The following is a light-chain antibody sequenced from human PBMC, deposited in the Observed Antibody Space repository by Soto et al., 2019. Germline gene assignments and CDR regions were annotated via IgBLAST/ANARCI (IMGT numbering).Light chain of an antibody. J-gene: IGKJ4*01. CDR2: DAS. Sequence: EIVLTQSPDTLSLSPGERATLSCRASQSVRSNYLAWYQQKPGQAPRFLIYDASSRATGIPDRFSGSGSGTDFTLTISRLEPEDFAVYYCQQYGSTPLTFGGGPKVAIK. V-gene: IGKV3-20*01. CDR3: QQYGSTPLT. CDR1: QSVRSNY.